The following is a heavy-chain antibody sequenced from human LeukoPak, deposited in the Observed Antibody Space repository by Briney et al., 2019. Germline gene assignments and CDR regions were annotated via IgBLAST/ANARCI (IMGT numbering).Heavy chain of an antibody. CDR3: ARRPATGTLKYYFDY. D-gene: IGHD6-13*01. Sequence: SSETLSLTCTVSGGSISSSSSFWGWIRQPPGKGLEWIGSIYSSGSTYSNPSLESRVTISVDTSKTQFSLRLSSVTAADTAVYYCARRPATGTLKYYFDYWGQGTLVTVSS. J-gene: IGHJ4*02. CDR1: GGSISSSSSF. V-gene: IGHV4-39*01. CDR2: IYSSGST.